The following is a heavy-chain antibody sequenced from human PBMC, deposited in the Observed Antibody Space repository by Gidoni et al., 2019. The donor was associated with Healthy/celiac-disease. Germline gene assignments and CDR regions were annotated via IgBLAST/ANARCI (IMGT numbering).Heavy chain of an antibody. D-gene: IGHD3-22*01. CDR2: IKSKTDGGTT. CDR1: GFTFSNAW. Sequence: EVQLVESGGGLVKPGGSLRLSCAASGFTFSNAWMSWVRQAPGKGLEWVGRIKSKTDGGTTDYAAPVKGRFTISRDDSKNTLYLQMNSLKTEDTAVYYCTTGTYYYDIHFDYWGQGTLVTVSS. CDR3: TTGTYYYDIHFDY. V-gene: IGHV3-15*01. J-gene: IGHJ4*02.